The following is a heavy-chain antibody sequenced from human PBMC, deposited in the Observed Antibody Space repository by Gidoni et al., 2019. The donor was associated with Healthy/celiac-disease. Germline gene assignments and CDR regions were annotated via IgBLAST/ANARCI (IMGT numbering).Heavy chain of an antibody. CDR2: ISWDGGST. Sequence: EVQLVESGGVVVQPGGSLRLSCAASGFTFDDYAMHWVRQAPGKGLEWVSLISWDGGSTYYADSVKGRFTISRDNSKNSLYLQMNSLRAEDTALYYCAKDMSWSGLGAFDIWGQGTMVTVSS. V-gene: IGHV3-43D*04. CDR1: GFTFDDYA. J-gene: IGHJ3*02. CDR3: AKDMSWSGLGAFDI. D-gene: IGHD3-3*01.